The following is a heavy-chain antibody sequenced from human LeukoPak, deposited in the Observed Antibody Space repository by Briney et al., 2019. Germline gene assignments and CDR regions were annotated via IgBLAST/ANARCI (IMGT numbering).Heavy chain of an antibody. CDR3: TKEDADYIGASIEY. D-gene: IGHD4-17*01. CDR2: IRGSGGST. V-gene: IGHV3-23*01. J-gene: IGHJ4*02. Sequence: GGSLRLSCATSGFTFSNYAMSWVRQAPGKGLEWGSFIRGSGGSTYYAASVKGRFTVSRDNSKNTLYLQMNSLRGEDTAVYYCTKEDADYIGASIEYWGQGTLVTVST. CDR1: GFTFSNYA.